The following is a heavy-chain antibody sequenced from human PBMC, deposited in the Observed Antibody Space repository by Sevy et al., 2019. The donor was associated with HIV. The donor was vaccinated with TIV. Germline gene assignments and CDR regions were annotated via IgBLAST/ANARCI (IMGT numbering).Heavy chain of an antibody. CDR3: ATTKDYYESYGSPFDY. D-gene: IGHD3-22*01. CDR1: GSTLSRLS. V-gene: IGHV1-24*01. CDR2: FDPEDGET. J-gene: IGHJ4*02. Sequence: ASVKVSCKVSGSTLSRLSMHWVRQVPGKGLEWMASFDPEDGETIYERKFQGRVTMTEETSTDIAYMELSSLRSEDTAVYYCATTKDYYESYGSPFDYWGQGTLVTVSS.